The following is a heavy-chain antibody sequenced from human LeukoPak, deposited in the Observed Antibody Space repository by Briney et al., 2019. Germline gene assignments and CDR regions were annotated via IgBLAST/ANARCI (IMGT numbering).Heavy chain of an antibody. CDR1: GGSFSGYY. V-gene: IGHV4-34*01. Sequence: PSETLSLTCAVYGGSFSGYYWSWIRQPPGKGLEWIGEINHSGSTNYNPSLKSRVTISVDTSKNQFSLKLSSVTAADTAVYYCARKRRELLIDYWGQGTLVTVSS. CDR2: INHSGST. D-gene: IGHD1-26*01. J-gene: IGHJ4*02. CDR3: ARKRRELLIDY.